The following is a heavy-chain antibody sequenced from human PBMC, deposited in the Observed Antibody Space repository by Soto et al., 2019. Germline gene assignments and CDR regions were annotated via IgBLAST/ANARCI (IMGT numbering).Heavy chain of an antibody. D-gene: IGHD1-7*01. CDR2: IDYSGST. CDR1: GGSISTSSYY. CDR3: AREWNYHGEGWFDP. V-gene: IGHV4-39*02. J-gene: IGHJ5*02. Sequence: QLHLQESGPGLVKPSETLSLTCIVSGGSISTSSYYWVWVRQPPGKGLEWVGSIDYSGSTYYSPSLQSRVTIFVDTSNNRFSLRLNSVTAPDTAVYYCAREWNYHGEGWFDPWGQGTLVTVSS.